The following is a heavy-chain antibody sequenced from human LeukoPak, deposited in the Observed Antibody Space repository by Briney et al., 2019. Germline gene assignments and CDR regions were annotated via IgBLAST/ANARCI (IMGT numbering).Heavy chain of an antibody. Sequence: SVKVSCKASGGTFSSFGLNWVRQAPGQGLECMGGIVPNFCTANHAQKFPGRVTITADESMTTTYMELRRLRSEDTAVSYCARGKTQLLYPDSWGQGTLVTVSS. CDR2: IVPNFCTA. CDR3: ARGKTQLLYPDS. CDR1: GGTFSSFG. V-gene: IGHV1-69*13. J-gene: IGHJ4*02. D-gene: IGHD2-2*02.